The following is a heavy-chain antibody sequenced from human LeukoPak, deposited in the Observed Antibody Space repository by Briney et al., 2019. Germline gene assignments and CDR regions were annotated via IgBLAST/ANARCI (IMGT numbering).Heavy chain of an antibody. D-gene: IGHD2-2*01. CDR3: ARVGPDITSWHY. V-gene: IGHV4-39*01. J-gene: IGHJ4*02. CDR1: GGSISSNNYY. CDR2: IYYSGST. Sequence: PSETLSLTCTVSGGSISSNNYYWGWIRQPPGKGLESIGSIYYSGSTYYNPSLKSRVTISVDTSKNQFSLKLSSVTAADTAVYYCARVGPDITSWHYWGQGTLVTVSS.